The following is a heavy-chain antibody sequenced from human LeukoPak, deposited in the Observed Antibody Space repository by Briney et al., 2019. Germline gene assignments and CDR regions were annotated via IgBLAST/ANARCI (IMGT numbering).Heavy chain of an antibody. V-gene: IGHV4-34*01. J-gene: IGHJ6*03. CDR1: GGSFSGCY. D-gene: IGHD2-8*01. CDR2: INHSGST. CDR3: ARISNGALYYYYMDV. Sequence: SETLSLTCAVYGGSFSGCYWSWIRQPPGKGLEWIGEINHSGSTNYNPSLKSRVTISVDTSKNQFSLKLSSVTAADTAVYYCARISNGALYYYYMDVWGKGTTVTVSS.